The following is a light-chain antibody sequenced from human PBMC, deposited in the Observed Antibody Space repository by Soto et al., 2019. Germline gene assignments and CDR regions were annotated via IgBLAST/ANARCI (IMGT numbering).Light chain of an antibody. Sequence: QSVLTQPASVSGSPGQSITISCTGSSSDVGGHNYVSWYQQHPGKAHKLMIHQVTKRPSGVSTRFSGSKSGNTASLTISGLQSEDEADDYCSSYPFTYSNVFGTGTKV. CDR3: SSYPFTYSNV. CDR2: QVT. J-gene: IGLJ1*01. CDR1: SSDVGGHNY. V-gene: IGLV2-14*01.